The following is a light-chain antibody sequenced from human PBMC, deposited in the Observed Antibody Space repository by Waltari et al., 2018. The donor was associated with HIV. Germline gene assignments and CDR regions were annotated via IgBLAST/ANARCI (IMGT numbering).Light chain of an antibody. CDR1: PSNLGADYD. J-gene: IGLJ2*01. CDR2: GNK. V-gene: IGLV1-40*01. Sequence: QSVLTQPPSVSGAPGQRVTIPCTGSPSNLGADYDVPWYQQIPGTAPKLLIAGNKNRPSGVPDRFSASKSGTSASLTITGLQAEDEADYFCQSYDITLSASVVFGGGTKLTVL. CDR3: QSYDITLSASVV.